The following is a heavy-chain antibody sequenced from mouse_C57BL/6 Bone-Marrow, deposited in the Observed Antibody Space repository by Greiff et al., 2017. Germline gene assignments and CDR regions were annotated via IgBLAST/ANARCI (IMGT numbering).Heavy chain of an antibody. CDR3: ASFFFDY. V-gene: IGHV5-17*01. CDR1: GFTFSDYG. CDR2: ISSGSSTI. J-gene: IGHJ2*01. Sequence: EVQLQQSGGGLVKPGGSLKLSCAASGFTFSDYGMHWVRQAPEKGLEWVAYISSGSSTIYYADTVKGRFTISIDNAKNTLFLQMTSLRSEDTAMYDCASFFFDYWGQGTTLTVSS.